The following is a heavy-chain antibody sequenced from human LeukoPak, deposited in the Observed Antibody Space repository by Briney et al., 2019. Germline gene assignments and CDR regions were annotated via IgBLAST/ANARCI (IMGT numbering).Heavy chain of an antibody. J-gene: IGHJ4*02. D-gene: IGHD5-12*01. CDR3: ARERAYSGYEFDY. CDR2: ISSSSSSYI. CDR1: GFTFSSYS. Sequence: GGSLRLSCAASGFTFSSYSMNWVRQAPGKGLEWVSSISSSSSSYIYYADSVKGRFTISRDNAKNSLYLQMNSLRAEDTAVYYCARERAYSGYEFDYWGQGTLVTVSS. V-gene: IGHV3-21*01.